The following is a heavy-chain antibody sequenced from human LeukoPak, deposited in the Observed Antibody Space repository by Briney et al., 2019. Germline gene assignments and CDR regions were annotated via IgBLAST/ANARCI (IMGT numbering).Heavy chain of an antibody. D-gene: IGHD2-2*01. CDR3: AKEGYCSSTSCPFDY. J-gene: IGHJ4*02. CDR2: ISWNSGSI. V-gene: IGHV3-9*01. Sequence: GGSLRLSCAASGFTFDDYAMHWVRQAPGKGLEWVSGISWNSGSIGYADSVKGRFTISRDIAKNSLYLQMNSLRAEDTALYYCAKEGYCSSTSCPFDYWGQGTLVTVSS. CDR1: GFTFDDYA.